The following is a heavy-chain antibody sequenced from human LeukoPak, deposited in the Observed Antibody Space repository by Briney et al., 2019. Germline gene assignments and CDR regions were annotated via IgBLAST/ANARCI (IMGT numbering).Heavy chain of an antibody. J-gene: IGHJ3*02. CDR2: IYTSGST. CDR3: ARDWAAAAPGDAFDI. D-gene: IGHD6-13*01. Sequence: SETLSLTCTVSGGSISSYYWSWIRQPAGKGLEWIGRIYTSGSTNYNPSLKSRVTMSVDTSKNQFSLKLSSVTAADTAVYYCARDWAAAAPGDAFDIWGQGTMVTVSS. V-gene: IGHV4-4*07. CDR1: GGSISSYY.